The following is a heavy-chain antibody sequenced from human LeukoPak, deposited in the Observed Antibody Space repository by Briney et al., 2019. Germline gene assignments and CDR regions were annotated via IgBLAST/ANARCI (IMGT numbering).Heavy chain of an antibody. V-gene: IGHV1-2*04. CDR1: GYTFTSYG. Sequence: ASVKVSCKASGYTFTSYGISWVRQAPGQGLEWMGWINPNSGGTNYAQKFQGWVTMTRDTSISTAYMELSRLRSDDTAVYYCARDRSSSWYDYWGQGTLVTVSS. J-gene: IGHJ4*02. CDR2: INPNSGGT. D-gene: IGHD6-13*01. CDR3: ARDRSSSWYDY.